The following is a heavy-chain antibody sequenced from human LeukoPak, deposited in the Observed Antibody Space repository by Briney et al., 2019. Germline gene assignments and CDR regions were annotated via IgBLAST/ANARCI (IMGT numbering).Heavy chain of an antibody. V-gene: IGHV4-4*07. CDR1: GGSISCYY. CDR2: IYTSGST. D-gene: IGHD1-14*01. Sequence: SETLSLTCTVSGGSISCYYWIWVRQPAGKGLEWIGRIYTSGSTNYNPSLKSRVTISVDKSKNQFSLKLSSVTAADTAVYYCVIIQTYNHGVGHWFDSWGQGTLVTVSS. J-gene: IGHJ5*01. CDR3: VIIQTYNHGVGHWFDS.